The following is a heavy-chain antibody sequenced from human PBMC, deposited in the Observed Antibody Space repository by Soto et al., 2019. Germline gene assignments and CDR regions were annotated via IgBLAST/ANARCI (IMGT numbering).Heavy chain of an antibody. Sequence: GGSLRLSCAASGFTFSSYGMHWVRQAPGKGLEWVAVISYDGSNKYYADSVKGRFTISRDNSKNTLYLQMNSLRAEDTAVYYCAKEGRRVPAAFFRFDPWGQGTLVTVSS. CDR1: GFTFSSYG. V-gene: IGHV3-30*18. J-gene: IGHJ5*02. CDR3: AKEGRRVPAAFFRFDP. CDR2: ISYDGSNK. D-gene: IGHD2-2*01.